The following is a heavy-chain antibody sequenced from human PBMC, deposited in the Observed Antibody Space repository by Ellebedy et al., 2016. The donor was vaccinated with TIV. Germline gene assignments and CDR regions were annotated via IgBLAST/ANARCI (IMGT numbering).Heavy chain of an antibody. J-gene: IGHJ4*02. V-gene: IGHV2-5*02. CDR1: GFSLSTNGVG. CDR2: IYWDDDK. D-gene: IGHD3-22*01. Sequence: SGPTLVXPTQTLTLTCTFSGFSLSTNGVGVGWIRQPPGKALEWLALIYWDDDKRYSPSLKSRLTITKDTSKNQVVLTMTNMDPVDTATYYCAHGIRISGYDSSYFDYWGQGTLVTVSS. CDR3: AHGIRISGYDSSYFDY.